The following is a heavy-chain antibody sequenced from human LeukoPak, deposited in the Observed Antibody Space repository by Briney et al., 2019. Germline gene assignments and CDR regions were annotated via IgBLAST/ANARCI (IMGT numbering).Heavy chain of an antibody. J-gene: IGHJ4*02. V-gene: IGHV4-39*01. CDR2: IYYSGST. CDR1: GASISSTTYY. CDR3: ARHGHHGDHDY. Sequence: SETLSLTCTVSGASISSTTYYWSWIRQPPGKGLEWIGSIYYSGSTYYNPSLKSRVTISVDTSKNQFSLKLTSVTAADTAVYYCARHGHHGDHDYWGQGTLVTVSS. D-gene: IGHD2-21*02.